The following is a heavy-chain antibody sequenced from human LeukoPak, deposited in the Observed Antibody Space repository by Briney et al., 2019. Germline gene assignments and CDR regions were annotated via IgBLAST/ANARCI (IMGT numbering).Heavy chain of an antibody. D-gene: IGHD4-17*01. CDR3: AREKDYGDYYFDY. Sequence: GGSLRLSCAASGFTFSDYGMHWVRQAPGKGLEWVAIIWYDGSNKYYADSVKGRFTISRDNSKNTLYLQMNSLRAEDTAVYCCAREKDYGDYYFDYWGQGTLVTVSS. CDR2: IWYDGSNK. V-gene: IGHV3-33*01. CDR1: GFTFSDYG. J-gene: IGHJ4*02.